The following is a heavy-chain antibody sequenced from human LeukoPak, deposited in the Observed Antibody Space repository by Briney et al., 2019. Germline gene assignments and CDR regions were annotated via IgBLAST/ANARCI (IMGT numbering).Heavy chain of an antibody. CDR2: INPSGGST. Sequence: ASVKVSCKASGYTFTSYYMHWVRQAPGQGLEWMGIINPSGGSTSYAQKFQGRVTMTRDTSTSTVYMELSSLRSEDTAVYYCARDLSGYSGYDLSASFDSWGQGTLVTVSS. D-gene: IGHD5-12*01. J-gene: IGHJ5*01. CDR3: ARDLSGYSGYDLSASFDS. CDR1: GYTFTSYY. V-gene: IGHV1-46*01.